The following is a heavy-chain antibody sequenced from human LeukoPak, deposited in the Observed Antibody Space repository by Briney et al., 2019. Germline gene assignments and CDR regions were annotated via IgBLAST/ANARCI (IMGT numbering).Heavy chain of an antibody. Sequence: GESLKVSCQASGYTFSSYWIAWVRQMPGKGLECMGLIYPLDSDVKYSPSFQGQVTISADKSISTAYLQWSSLKASDTAMYYCARARRSSTPEVGDVLKTWYFFEYWGQGALVTVSS. J-gene: IGHJ4*02. V-gene: IGHV5-51*01. CDR1: GYTFSSYW. CDR3: ARARRSSTPEVGDVLKTWYFFEY. D-gene: IGHD6-13*01. CDR2: IYPLDSDV.